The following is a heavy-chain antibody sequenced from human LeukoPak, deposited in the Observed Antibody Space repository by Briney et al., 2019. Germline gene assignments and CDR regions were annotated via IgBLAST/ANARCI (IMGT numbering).Heavy chain of an antibody. CDR1: GYTFTSCA. CDR2: INPNSGGT. Sequence: ASVKVSCKASGYTFTSCAINWVRQAPGQGLEWMGWINPNSGGTNYAQKFQGRVTMTRDTSISTAYMELSRLRSDDTAVYYCARVGSPGLRYFDWLLYSDAFDIWGQGTMVTVSS. CDR3: ARVGSPGLRYFDWLLYSDAFDI. D-gene: IGHD3-9*01. J-gene: IGHJ3*02. V-gene: IGHV1-2*02.